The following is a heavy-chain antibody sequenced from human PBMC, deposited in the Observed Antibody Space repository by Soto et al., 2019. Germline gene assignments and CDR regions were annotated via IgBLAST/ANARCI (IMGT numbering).Heavy chain of an antibody. CDR3: ARQYYFGSGSYYHRLFDF. D-gene: IGHD3-10*01. CDR2: IYYSGNA. V-gene: IGHV4-39*01. Sequence: SETLSLTCTVSGGSISSSSYYWGWIRQPPGKGLEWIGSIYYSGNAYYNPSLKSRVTISVDTAKNQFSLKLSSVTAADTAVYYCARQYYFGSGSYYHRLFDFWGQGTLVTVSS. J-gene: IGHJ4*02. CDR1: GGSISSSSYY.